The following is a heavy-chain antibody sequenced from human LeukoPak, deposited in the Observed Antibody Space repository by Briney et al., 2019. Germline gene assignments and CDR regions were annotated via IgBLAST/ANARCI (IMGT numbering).Heavy chain of an antibody. V-gene: IGHV3-11*01. CDR3: ATDGAGFDT. CDR1: GFTFNDEY. CDR2: INIGGTNT. J-gene: IGHJ5*02. Sequence: GGSLRLSCAASGFTFNDEYMSWIRQAPGKGLEWLSYINIGGTNTHYADSVKGRFTISRDNDKKSLYLEMNNLRAEDTAVYYCATDGAGFDTWGQGVLVTVSS.